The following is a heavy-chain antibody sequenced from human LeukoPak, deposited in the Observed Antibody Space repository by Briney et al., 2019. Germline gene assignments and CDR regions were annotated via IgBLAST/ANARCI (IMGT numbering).Heavy chain of an antibody. J-gene: IGHJ4*02. CDR3: AKMLGYCTNGVCYFDY. CDR2: ISGSGGST. D-gene: IGHD2-8*01. CDR1: GFTFSSYA. Sequence: PGGSLRLSCAASGFTFSSYAMSWVRQAPGKGLEWVSAISGSGGSTYYADSMKGRFTISRDNSKNTLYLQMNSLRAEDTAVYYCAKMLGYCTNGVCYFDYWGQGTLVTVSS. V-gene: IGHV3-23*01.